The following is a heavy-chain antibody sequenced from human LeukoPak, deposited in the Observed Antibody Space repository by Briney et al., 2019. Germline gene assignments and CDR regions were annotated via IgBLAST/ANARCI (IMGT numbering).Heavy chain of an antibody. CDR3: ARLDKDIVVVPAAQANYYYYYYLDV. J-gene: IGHJ6*03. CDR2: IYTSVSA. Sequence: SETLSLTCTVSGGSISSYYWGWIRQPPGKGLEWIWDIYTSVSANYNPSLKSRVTISVDTSKNQFSLKLSYVTAADKAVYYCARLDKDIVVVPAAQANYYYYYYLDVWGKGTTVTVSS. D-gene: IGHD2-2*01. CDR1: GGSISSYY. V-gene: IGHV4-4*09.